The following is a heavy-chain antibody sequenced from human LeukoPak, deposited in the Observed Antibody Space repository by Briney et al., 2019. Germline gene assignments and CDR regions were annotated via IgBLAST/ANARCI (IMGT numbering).Heavy chain of an antibody. V-gene: IGHV5-51*01. Sequence: GESLKISCKGSEYIFSDFWIAWVRQMPGKGLEWMGIIYPDDSDTRYSPSFQGHVTISADKSISAAYLQWNSLKASDTAMYYCARLWWELPSFAFDIWAPGTMVTVSS. J-gene: IGHJ3*02. CDR2: IYPDDSDT. D-gene: IGHD1-26*01. CDR1: EYIFSDFW. CDR3: ARLWWELPSFAFDI.